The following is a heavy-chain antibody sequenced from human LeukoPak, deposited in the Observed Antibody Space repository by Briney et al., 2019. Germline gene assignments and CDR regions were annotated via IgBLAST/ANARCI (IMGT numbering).Heavy chain of an antibody. D-gene: IGHD2-2*01. V-gene: IGHV4-59*01. Sequence: SETLSLTCTVSGGSISSYYWSWIRQPPGKGLEWIGNIYYSGSTNYNPSLKSRVTISVDTSKNQFSLEPRSVTAADTAVYYCARRVVDSRWYFDVWGRGTLITVSS. CDR3: ARRVVDSRWYFDV. CDR2: IYYSGST. CDR1: GGSISSYY. J-gene: IGHJ2*01.